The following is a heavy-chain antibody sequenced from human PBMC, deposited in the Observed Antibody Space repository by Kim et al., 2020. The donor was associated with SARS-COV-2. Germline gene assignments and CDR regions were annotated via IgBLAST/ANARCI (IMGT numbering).Heavy chain of an antibody. CDR3: ARMSIVGVTNPYFDS. J-gene: IGHJ4*02. Sequence: SETLSLTCTVSGDSINGYYWSWIRQPAGKGLECIGGIHSSGNTKYIPSLNSRVTMSVDTYNGQFSLTLSSLTAADTAIYFCARMSIVGVTNPYFDSWGQGMLVTVSS. V-gene: IGHV4-4*07. CDR2: IHSSGNT. CDR1: GDSINGYY. D-gene: IGHD1-26*01.